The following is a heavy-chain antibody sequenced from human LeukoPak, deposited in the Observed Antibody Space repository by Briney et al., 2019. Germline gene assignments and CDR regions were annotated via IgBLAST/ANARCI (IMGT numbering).Heavy chain of an antibody. V-gene: IGHV4-39*07. D-gene: IGHD5-18*01. CDR3: ARRRIQLWSRAYDY. CDR2: INHSGST. Sequence: SETLSLTCTVSGGSISSSSFYWGWIRQPPGKGLEWIGEINHSGSTNYNPSLKSRVTISVDTSKNQFSLKLSSVTAADTAVYYCARRRIQLWSRAYDYWGQGTLVTVSS. J-gene: IGHJ4*02. CDR1: GGSISSSSFY.